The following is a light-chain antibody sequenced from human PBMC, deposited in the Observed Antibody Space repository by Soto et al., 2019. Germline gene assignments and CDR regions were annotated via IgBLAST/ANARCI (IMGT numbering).Light chain of an antibody. J-gene: IGLJ2*01. Sequence: QSALTQPASVSGSPGQSITISCTGTDVGSYNLVSWYQQHPGKAPKFIIYESTKRPSGVSNRFSGSKSDDTASLTISGLQAEDEADYYCCSYAGRSTVVFGGGTKLTVL. CDR3: CSYAGRSTVV. CDR2: EST. CDR1: DVGSYNL. V-gene: IGLV2-23*01.